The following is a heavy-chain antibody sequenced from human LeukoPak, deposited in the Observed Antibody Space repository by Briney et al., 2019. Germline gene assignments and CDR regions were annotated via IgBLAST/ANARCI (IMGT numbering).Heavy chain of an antibody. Sequence: MPGESLKISCKGSGYSFSSYWIAWVRQMPGKGLEWMGVIYPRDSRTTYSPSFQDQVTISADKSISTAYLQWTSLKASDTAMYYCARHLSDITSSPNYWGPGTLVTVSS. CDR2: IYPRDSRT. D-gene: IGHD2-2*01. J-gene: IGHJ4*02. CDR1: GYSFSSYW. V-gene: IGHV5-51*01. CDR3: ARHLSDITSSPNY.